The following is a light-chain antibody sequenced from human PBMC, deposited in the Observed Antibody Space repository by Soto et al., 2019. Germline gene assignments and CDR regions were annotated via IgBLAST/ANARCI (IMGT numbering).Light chain of an antibody. V-gene: IGLV7-43*01. CDR1: TGAVSRGSY. CDR2: GTS. J-gene: IGLJ2*01. Sequence: QAVVTQEPSLTVSPGRTVTLTCAPSTGAVSRGSYPNWFQQKPGQAPRALIYGTSNKHSWTPARFSGSRLGGNAALTLSGVQPEDEAEYYCLLYYGGAVVFGGGTKVTVL. CDR3: LLYYGGAVV.